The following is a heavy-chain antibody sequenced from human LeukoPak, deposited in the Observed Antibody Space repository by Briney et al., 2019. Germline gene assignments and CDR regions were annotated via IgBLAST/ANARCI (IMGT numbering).Heavy chain of an antibody. D-gene: IGHD3-3*01. CDR3: ARAYDFWSGTLDY. CDR2: ISSSSSYI. Sequence: GGSLRLSCAASGFTFSSYSMNWVRQAPGKGLEWVSSISSSSSYIYYADSVKGQFTISKDNAKNSLYLQMNSLRAEDTAVYYCARAYDFWSGTLDYWGQGTLVTVSS. J-gene: IGHJ4*02. CDR1: GFTFSSYS. V-gene: IGHV3-21*01.